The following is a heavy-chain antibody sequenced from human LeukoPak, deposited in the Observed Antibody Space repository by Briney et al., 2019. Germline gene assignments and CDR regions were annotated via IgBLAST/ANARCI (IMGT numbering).Heavy chain of an antibody. CDR3: ARARSSYGYGDAFDI. J-gene: IGHJ3*02. D-gene: IGHD5-18*01. CDR2: ISSSGSTI. V-gene: IGHV3-48*03. Sequence: GGSLRLSCAASGFTFSSYEMNWVRQVPGKGLEWDSYISSSGSTIYYADSVKGRFTISRDNAKNSLYLQMNSLRAEDTAVYYCARARSSYGYGDAFDIWGQGTMVTVSS. CDR1: GFTFSSYE.